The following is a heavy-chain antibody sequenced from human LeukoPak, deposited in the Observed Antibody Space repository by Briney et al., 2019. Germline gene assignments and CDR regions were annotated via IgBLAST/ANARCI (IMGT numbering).Heavy chain of an antibody. D-gene: IGHD5-12*01. Sequence: ASVKVSCKASGYTFTSYYMHWVRQAPGQGLEWMGIINPSGGSTSYAQKFQGRVTMTRDMSTSTVYMELSSLRSEDTAVYYCARDGYSGYDYAPPTTADCWGQGTLVTVSS. V-gene: IGHV1-46*01. CDR3: ARDGYSGYDYAPPTTADC. J-gene: IGHJ4*02. CDR1: GYTFTSYY. CDR2: INPSGGST.